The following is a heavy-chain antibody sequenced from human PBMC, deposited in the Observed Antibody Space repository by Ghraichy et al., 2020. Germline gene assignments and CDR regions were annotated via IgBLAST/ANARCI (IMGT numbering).Heavy chain of an antibody. Sequence: SETLSLTCNVSGDSISSFYCSWIRQFPGGRLEWIGFLYYSGSTHYSPSLKSRVTLSADTSTNQFSLKLRSVTAADTAIYYCARDGSWDSWSGSYKWDWLDHGGQGTLVTVSS. CDR2: LYYSGST. V-gene: IGHV4-59*13. CDR3: ARDGSWDSWSGSYKWDWLDH. CDR1: GDSISSFY. J-gene: IGHJ5*02. D-gene: IGHD3-3*01.